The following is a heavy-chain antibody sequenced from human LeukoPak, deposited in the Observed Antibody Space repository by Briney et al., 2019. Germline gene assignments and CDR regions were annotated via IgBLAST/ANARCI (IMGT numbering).Heavy chain of an antibody. V-gene: IGHV3-15*01. CDR2: IKSKTDGGTT. CDR3: TTYGSGSYEDYFDY. J-gene: IGHJ4*02. Sequence: PGGSLRLSCAASGFTFSNAWMSWVRQAPGKGLEWVGRIKSKTDGGTTDYAAPVKGRFTISRDDSKNTLYLQMNSLKTEDTAVYYCTTYGSGSYEDYFDYWGQGTLVTVSS. CDR1: GFTFSNAW. D-gene: IGHD3-10*01.